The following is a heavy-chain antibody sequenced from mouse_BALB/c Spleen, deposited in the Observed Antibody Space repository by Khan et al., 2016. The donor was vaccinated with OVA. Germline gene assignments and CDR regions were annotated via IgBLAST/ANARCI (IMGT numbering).Heavy chain of an antibody. V-gene: IGHV3-2*02. D-gene: IGHD3-3*01. CDR2: ISYSGST. J-gene: IGHJ3*01. CDR3: TRGRAN. CDR1: GYSITSDYV. Sequence: EVQLQESGPGLVKPSQSLSLTCTVTGYSITSDYVWNWIRQFPGNKLEWMGYISYSGSTCYTPSLKSRFSITRDTSKNQFFLQLNSMTTEDTATXYCTRGRANWGQGTLVTVSA.